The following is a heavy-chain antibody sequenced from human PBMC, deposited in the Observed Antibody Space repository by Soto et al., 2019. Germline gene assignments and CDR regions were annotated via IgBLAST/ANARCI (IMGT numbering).Heavy chain of an antibody. CDR1: GFTFSIYA. D-gene: IGHD3-22*01. V-gene: IGHV3-23*01. J-gene: IGHJ4*03. Sequence: GGSLRLSCAASGFTFSIYAMTWGRQSPGTGLGWVSSMSRPRDNPYYADSVKGRVTISRDHFKNTLYLQMNSLRAKDTAIYYCAKDQRNSSPLSYFDFWGPGPLGTVSS. CDR3: AKDQRNSSPLSYFDF. CDR2: MSRPRDNP.